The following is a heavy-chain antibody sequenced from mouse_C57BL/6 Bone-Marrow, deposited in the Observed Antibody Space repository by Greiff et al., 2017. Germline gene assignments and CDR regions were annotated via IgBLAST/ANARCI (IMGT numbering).Heavy chain of an antibody. J-gene: IGHJ2*01. Sequence: EVQLQQSGPELVKPGASVKISCKASGYSFTGYYMNWVKQSPEKSLEWIGEINPSTGGTTYNQKFKAQATLTVDKSSSTAYMQLKSLTSEDSAVYYCARDDDYDGGYWGQGTTLTVSS. D-gene: IGHD2-4*01. V-gene: IGHV1-42*01. CDR1: GYSFTGYY. CDR3: ARDDDYDGGY. CDR2: INPSTGGT.